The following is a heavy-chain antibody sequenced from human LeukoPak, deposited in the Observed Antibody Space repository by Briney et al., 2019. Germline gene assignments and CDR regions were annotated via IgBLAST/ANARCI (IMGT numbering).Heavy chain of an antibody. D-gene: IGHD3-22*01. Sequence: PGRSLRLSCAASGFTFSSYAMHWVRQAPGKGLEWVAVISYDGSNKYYADSVKGRFTISRDNSKNTLYLQMNSLRAEDTAVYYCARDEFSYYYDSNLGYWGQGTLVTVSS. V-gene: IGHV3-30-3*01. CDR2: ISYDGSNK. CDR3: ARDEFSYYYDSNLGY. J-gene: IGHJ4*02. CDR1: GFTFSSYA.